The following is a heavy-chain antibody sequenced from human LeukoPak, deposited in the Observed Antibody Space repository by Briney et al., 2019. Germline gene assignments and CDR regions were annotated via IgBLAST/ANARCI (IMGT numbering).Heavy chain of an antibody. J-gene: IGHJ4*02. CDR2: TYARSKWYN. CDR1: GDSVSSNSAT. CDR3: ARSFPRYCDF. V-gene: IGHV6-1*01. Sequence: SQTLSLTCALSGDSVSSNSATWNWIRHSPWRGRVWLIRTYARSKWYNDSAVSVKRRITINTDTSKNQFSVQLNSETPEDMAVYYCARSFPRYCDFWGQGTLVTVPS.